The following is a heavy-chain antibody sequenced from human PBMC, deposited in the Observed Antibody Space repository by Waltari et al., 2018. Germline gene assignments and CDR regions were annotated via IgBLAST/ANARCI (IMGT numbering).Heavy chain of an antibody. J-gene: IGHJ1*01. Sequence: QVQLQESGPGLVKPSQTLSLTCTVSGGSISSGSYYWSWIRQPAGKGLEWIGYIYTSGSTNYNPSLKSRVTISVDTSKNQCSLKLSSVTAADTAVYYCARWQGGSEYFQQWGQGTLVTVSS. V-gene: IGHV4-61*09. D-gene: IGHD6-25*01. CDR3: ARWQGGSEYFQQ. CDR1: GGSISSGSYY. CDR2: IYTSGST.